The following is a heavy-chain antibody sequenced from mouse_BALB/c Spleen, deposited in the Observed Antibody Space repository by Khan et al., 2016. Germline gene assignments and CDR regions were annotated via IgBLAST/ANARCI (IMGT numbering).Heavy chain of an antibody. J-gene: IGHJ2*01. V-gene: IGHV1-7*01. CDR3: ARGDY. Sequence: QVQLQQPGTELAKPGASVKMSCKASGYTFTSYWMHWVKQRPGQGLEWIGYINPHTGYTDYNQKFKDKATLTADKSSSTAYMQRSSLTSEDSAVYYCARGDYWGQGTTLTVSS. CDR1: GYTFTSYW. CDR2: INPHTGYT.